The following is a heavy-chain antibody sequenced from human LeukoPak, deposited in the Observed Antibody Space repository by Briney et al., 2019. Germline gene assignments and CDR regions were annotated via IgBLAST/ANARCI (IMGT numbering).Heavy chain of an antibody. CDR1: GYTFTSYY. CDR3: ASPASGLLWFGELPDYGMDV. Sequence: GASVKVSCKASGYTFTSYYMHWVRQAPGQGLEWMGIINPSGGSTSYAQKFQGRVTMTRDTSTSTVYMELSSLRSEDTAVYYCASPASGLLWFGELPDYGMDVWGQGTTVTVSS. V-gene: IGHV1-46*01. J-gene: IGHJ6*02. D-gene: IGHD3-10*01. CDR2: INPSGGST.